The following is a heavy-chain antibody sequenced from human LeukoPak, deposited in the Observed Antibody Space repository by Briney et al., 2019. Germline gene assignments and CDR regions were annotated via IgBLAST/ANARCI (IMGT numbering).Heavy chain of an antibody. CDR2: ISTTRSYI. CDR1: GFTFSNHS. D-gene: IGHD3-22*01. J-gene: IGHJ4*02. Sequence: GGSLRLSCAASGFTFSNHSMSWVRQAPGKGLEWVSSISTTRSYIYYADSVKGRFTISRDNAKNSLYLQMNSLRADDTAVYFCARDIYDDSGYFRRGLDYWGQGILVTVSS. CDR3: ARDIYDDSGYFRRGLDY. V-gene: IGHV3-21*01.